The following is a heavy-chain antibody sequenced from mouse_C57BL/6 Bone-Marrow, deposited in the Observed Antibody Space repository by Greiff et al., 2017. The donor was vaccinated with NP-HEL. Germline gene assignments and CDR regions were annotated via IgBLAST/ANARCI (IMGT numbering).Heavy chain of an antibody. Sequence: DVMLVESGGGLVQPGGSLKLSCAASGFTFSDYYMYWVRQTPEKRLEWVAYISNGGGSTYYPDTVKGRFTISRDKAKNTLYLQMSRLKSEDTAMYYCAMDWYYSVWGTGTTVTVSS. J-gene: IGHJ1*03. CDR3: AMDWYYSV. V-gene: IGHV5-12*01. CDR1: GFTFSDYY. CDR2: ISNGGGST.